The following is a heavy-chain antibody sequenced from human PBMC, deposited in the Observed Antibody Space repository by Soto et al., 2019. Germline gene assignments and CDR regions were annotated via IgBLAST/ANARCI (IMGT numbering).Heavy chain of an antibody. D-gene: IGHD6-13*01. Sequence: ALRLSCAASGFTFSSYAMHWVRQAPGKGLEWVAVISYDGSNKYYADSVKGRFTIPRDNSKNTLYLQMNSLRAEDTAVYYCARDIALQHYYYYGMDVWGQGTTVTVSS. CDR2: ISYDGSNK. CDR3: ARDIALQHYYYYGMDV. V-gene: IGHV3-30-3*01. J-gene: IGHJ6*02. CDR1: GFTFSSYA.